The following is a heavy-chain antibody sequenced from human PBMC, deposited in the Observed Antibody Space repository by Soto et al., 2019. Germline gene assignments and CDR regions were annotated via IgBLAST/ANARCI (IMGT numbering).Heavy chain of an antibody. CDR1: GFTVSSNY. J-gene: IGHJ6*02. Sequence: GSLRLSCAASGFTVSSNYMSWVRQAPGKGLEWVSVIYSGGSTYYADSVKGRFTISRDNSKNTLYLQMNSLRAEDTAVYYCARDQSADYYYYYGMDVWGQGTTVTVSS. V-gene: IGHV3-53*01. CDR2: IYSGGST. CDR3: ARDQSADYYYYYGMDV. D-gene: IGHD3-3*01.